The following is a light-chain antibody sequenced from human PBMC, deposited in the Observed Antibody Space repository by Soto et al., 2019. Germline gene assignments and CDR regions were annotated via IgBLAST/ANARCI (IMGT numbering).Light chain of an antibody. Sequence: DIQMTQSPSSLSASVGDRVTITCRASQGISNYLAWYQQKPGKVPKLLIYAASTLQSGVPSRFSGSGSGTDFTLTISSLQPEDVATYYCQKDNSAPPIFTFGPGTKVDIK. CDR3: QKDNSAPPIFT. CDR1: QGISNY. V-gene: IGKV1-27*01. CDR2: AAS. J-gene: IGKJ3*01.